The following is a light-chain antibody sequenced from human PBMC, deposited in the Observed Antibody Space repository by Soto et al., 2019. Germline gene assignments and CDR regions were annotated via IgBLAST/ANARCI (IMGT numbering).Light chain of an antibody. V-gene: IGKV3-20*01. Sequence: EIVLTQSRGTLSLSPGERATLSCRASQSVSNNYLAWYQQKPGQAPRLLIFGSSDRATGIPDRFSGSGSGTDFTLTISRLEPEDFAVYYCQQYGSSPPYTFGQGTKLEIK. CDR2: GSS. CDR1: QSVSNNY. J-gene: IGKJ2*01. CDR3: QQYGSSPPYT.